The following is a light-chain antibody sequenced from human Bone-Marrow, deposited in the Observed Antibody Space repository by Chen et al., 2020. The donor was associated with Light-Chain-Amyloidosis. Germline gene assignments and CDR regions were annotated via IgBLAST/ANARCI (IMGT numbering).Light chain of an antibody. V-gene: IGLV3-21*02. Sequence: SYVLTQPYSVSVAPGPTATISRGGNNIGSTSVHWYQQTPGQAPLLVVYDDSDRPSGIPERLSGSNSGNTATLTISRVEAGDEADYYCQVWDRSSDRPVFGGGTKLTVL. J-gene: IGLJ3*02. CDR1: NIGSTS. CDR3: QVWDRSSDRPV. CDR2: DDS.